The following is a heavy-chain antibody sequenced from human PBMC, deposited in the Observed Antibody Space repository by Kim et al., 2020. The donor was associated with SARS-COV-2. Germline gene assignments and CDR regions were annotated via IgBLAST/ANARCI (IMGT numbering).Heavy chain of an antibody. D-gene: IGHD1-1*01. CDR1: GYSFISYY. CDR2: INPNGGKT. Sequence: ASVKVSCKTSGYSFISYYIHWVRQAPGQGIEWMGIINPNGGKTSDAQNFRGRLSMTADTATNTVFMELSNLKSEDSAVYFCARDPSTGNWDDRFPNWFD. V-gene: IGHV1-46*01. CDR3: ARDPSTGNWDDRFPNWFD. J-gene: IGHJ5*01.